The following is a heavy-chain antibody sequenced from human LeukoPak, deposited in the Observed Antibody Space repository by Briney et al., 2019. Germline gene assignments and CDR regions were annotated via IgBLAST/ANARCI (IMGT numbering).Heavy chain of an antibody. V-gene: IGHV3-23*01. J-gene: IGHJ5*01. CDR2: ISGTGGAT. CDR3: VKDPRDTYGTNWFVS. Sequence: GGSLGLSCVVSGFSFGDYAMSWVRQAPGKGLQWVSQISGTGGATWYAGFARDRFTISRDNSKKTLYLQMSGLRVEDTAMYYCVKDPRDTYGTNWFVSWGQGTLLIVSS. D-gene: IGHD2-21*01. CDR1: GFSFGDYA.